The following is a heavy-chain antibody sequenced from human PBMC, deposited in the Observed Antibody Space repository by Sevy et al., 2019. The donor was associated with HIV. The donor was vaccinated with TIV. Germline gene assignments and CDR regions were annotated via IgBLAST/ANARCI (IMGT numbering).Heavy chain of an antibody. Sequence: GGSLRLSCAASGFTFSSYEMNWVRQAPGKGLEWVSYIRNRGTTISYSESVRGRFSITRDNARNSLYLQMNSLRAEDTAVYYGARDLPPSATTVAHFDYWGQGTLVTVSS. CDR3: ARDLPPSATTVAHFDY. CDR2: IRNRGTTI. V-gene: IGHV3-48*03. J-gene: IGHJ4*02. CDR1: GFTFSSYE. D-gene: IGHD4-17*01.